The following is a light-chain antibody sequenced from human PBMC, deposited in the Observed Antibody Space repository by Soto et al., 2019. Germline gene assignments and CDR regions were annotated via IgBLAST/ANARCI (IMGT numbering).Light chain of an antibody. V-gene: IGLV2-23*01. J-gene: IGLJ2*01. Sequence: QSALTQPASVSGSPGQSITISCTGTSSDVGSYNLVSWYQQHPGIAPKLMIYEDSKWPSGVSNRFSGSKSGNTASLTISGLQAEDEADYYCCSYAGSSTVVFGGGTQLTVL. CDR3: CSYAGSSTVV. CDR2: EDS. CDR1: SSDVGSYNL.